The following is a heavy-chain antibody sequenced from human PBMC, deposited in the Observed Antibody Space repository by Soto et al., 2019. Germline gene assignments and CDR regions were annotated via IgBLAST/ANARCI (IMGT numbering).Heavy chain of an antibody. J-gene: IGHJ2*01. V-gene: IGHV1-58*01. CDR3: AAPDYGDYWYFDL. CDR2: IVVGSGNT. CDR1: GFPFSKSD. D-gene: IGHD4-17*01. Sequence: QMQLVQSGPEVKKPGTSVKVSCKASGFPFSKSDVQWVRQARGQRLEWIGGIVVGSGNTTYAQKFQERVTITRDMSTSTVYMELSGLRSEDTAVYYCAAPDYGDYWYFDLWGRGNLVTVSP.